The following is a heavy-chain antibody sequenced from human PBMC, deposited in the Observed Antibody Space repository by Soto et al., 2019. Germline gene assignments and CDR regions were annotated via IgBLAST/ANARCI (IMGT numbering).Heavy chain of an antibody. D-gene: IGHD6-13*01. J-gene: IGHJ4*02. CDR2: IYPGDSDT. CDR1: GYSFTSYW. V-gene: IGHV5-51*01. CDR3: ASHDSSWPWL. Sequence: GEALKISCKGSGYSFTSYWIGWVRPMPGKGLEWMGIIYPGDSDTRYSPSFQGQVTISADKSISTAYPQWSRLKASDTAMYYWASHDSSWPWLWGQGTLVTVSS.